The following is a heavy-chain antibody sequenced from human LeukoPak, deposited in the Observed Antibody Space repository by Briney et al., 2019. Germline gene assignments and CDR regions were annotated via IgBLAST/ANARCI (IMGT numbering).Heavy chain of an antibody. Sequence: GFSVKVSCKASGYTFTGYYMHWVRQAPGQGLEWMGWINPNSGGTNYAQKFQGWVTMTRDTSISTAYMELSRLRSDDTAVYYCARGITMVRGVHFDYWGQGTLVTVSS. J-gene: IGHJ4*02. CDR3: ARGITMVRGVHFDY. D-gene: IGHD3-10*01. CDR2: INPNSGGT. V-gene: IGHV1-2*04. CDR1: GYTFTGYY.